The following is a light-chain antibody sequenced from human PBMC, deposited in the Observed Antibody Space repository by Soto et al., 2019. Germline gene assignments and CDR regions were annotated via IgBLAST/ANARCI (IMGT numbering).Light chain of an antibody. V-gene: IGKV3-11*01. CDR3: QQRSNCPVT. Sequence: EIVLTQSPATLSLSPGEGATLSCRASQSVSSYLAWYQQKPGQAPRILIYDASNRATGIPARFSGSGSGTDVTLSISSLEPEDFAVYYCQQRSNCPVTFGLGTKVEV. J-gene: IGKJ1*01. CDR2: DAS. CDR1: QSVSSY.